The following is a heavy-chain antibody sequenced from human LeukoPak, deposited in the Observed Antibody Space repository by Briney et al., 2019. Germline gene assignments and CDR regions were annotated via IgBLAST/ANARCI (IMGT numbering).Heavy chain of an antibody. V-gene: IGHV4-39*07. Sequence: SGPTLVEPTQTLTLTCTVSGGSISTSNYYWGWIRQPPGKGLEWIGNIFYSGSTYYSPSLRSRVTISLDTSRNQFSLKLSSVTAADTAVYYCARDRMVRGVFGLRGGFWFDPWGQGTLVTVSS. D-gene: IGHD3-10*01. CDR3: ARDRMVRGVFGLRGGFWFDP. CDR2: IFYSGST. J-gene: IGHJ5*02. CDR1: GGSISTSNYY.